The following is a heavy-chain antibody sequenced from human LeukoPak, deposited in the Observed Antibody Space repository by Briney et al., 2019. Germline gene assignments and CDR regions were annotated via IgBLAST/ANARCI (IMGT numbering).Heavy chain of an antibody. D-gene: IGHD3-16*02. CDR3: ARARVIPASFDD. CDR1: GYSFTTYG. V-gene: IGHV1-18*01. CDR2: ISAYNGNT. J-gene: IGHJ4*02. Sequence: ASVKVSCKASGYSFTTYGISWVRQAPGLGLEWMGWISAYNGNTNYAQKLQGRVTMTTDTSTSTAYMELRSLRYDDTAVYYCARARVIPASFDDWGQGALVTVSS.